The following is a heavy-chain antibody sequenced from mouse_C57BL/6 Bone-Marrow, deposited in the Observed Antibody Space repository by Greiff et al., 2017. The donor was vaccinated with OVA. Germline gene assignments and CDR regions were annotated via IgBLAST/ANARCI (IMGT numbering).Heavy chain of an antibody. CDR1: GYTFTSYW. Sequence: QVQLQQPGAELVMPGASVKLSCKASGYTFTSYWMHWVKQRPGQGLEWIGEIDPSDSYTNYNQKVKGKSTLTVDKSSSTAYMQLSSLTSEDSAVYYCATDYYGSIFYAMDYWGQGTSVTVSS. D-gene: IGHD1-1*01. V-gene: IGHV1-69*01. J-gene: IGHJ4*01. CDR2: IDPSDSYT. CDR3: ATDYYGSIFYAMDY.